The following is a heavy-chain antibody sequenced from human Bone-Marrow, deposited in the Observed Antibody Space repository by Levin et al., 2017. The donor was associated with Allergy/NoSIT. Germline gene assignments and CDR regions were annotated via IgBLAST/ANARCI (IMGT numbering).Heavy chain of an antibody. J-gene: IGHJ6*02. D-gene: IGHD3-10*01. Sequence: GGSLRLSCAASGFTFSSYAMHWVRQAPGKGLEWVAVISYDGSNKYYADSVKGRFTISRDNSKNTLYLQMNSLRAEDTAVYYCARPGESMVRGVINYYYGMDVWGQGTTVTVSS. CDR3: ARPGESMVRGVINYYYGMDV. CDR2: ISYDGSNK. CDR1: GFTFSSYA. V-gene: IGHV3-30*04.